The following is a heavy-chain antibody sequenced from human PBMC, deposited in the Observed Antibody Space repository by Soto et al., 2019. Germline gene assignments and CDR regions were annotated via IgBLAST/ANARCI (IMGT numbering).Heavy chain of an antibody. D-gene: IGHD3-10*01. CDR3: TKSLNHYGMYV. J-gene: IGHJ6*02. V-gene: IGHV1-2*04. Sequence: ASGKASCKAPGYTFTGNYMPWGRQAPGQGLEWMGWINPNSGGTNYAQKFQGWVTMTRDTSISTAYMELSRLRSDDTAMYYCTKSLNHYGMYVWGQGTTVTVSS. CDR2: INPNSGGT. CDR1: GYTFTGNY.